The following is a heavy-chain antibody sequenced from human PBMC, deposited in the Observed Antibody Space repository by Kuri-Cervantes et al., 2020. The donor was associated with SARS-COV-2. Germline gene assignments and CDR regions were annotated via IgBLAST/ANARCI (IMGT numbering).Heavy chain of an antibody. D-gene: IGHD3-3*01. CDR1: GYTLTSCY. V-gene: IGHV1-18*04. Sequence: ASVKVSCKASGYTLTSCYMHWVRQAPGQGLEWMGWISAYNGNTNYAQKLQGRVTMTTDTSTSTAYMELRSLRSDDTAVYYCARLLSSTIFGVVIGYYMDVWGKGTTVTVSS. CDR3: ARLLSSTIFGVVIGYYMDV. J-gene: IGHJ6*03. CDR2: ISAYNGNT.